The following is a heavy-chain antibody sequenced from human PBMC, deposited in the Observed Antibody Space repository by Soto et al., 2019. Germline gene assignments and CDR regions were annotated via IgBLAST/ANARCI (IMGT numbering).Heavy chain of an antibody. J-gene: IGHJ4*02. CDR1: GFTFSSYA. D-gene: IGHD3-3*01. V-gene: IGHV3-64D*06. CDR3: VKELYNVLRFLEWLSGPGFDY. CDR2: ISSNGGST. Sequence: HPGGSLRLSCSASGFTFSSYAMHWVRQAPGKGLEYVSAISSNGGSTYYADSVKGRFTISRDNSKNTLYLQMSSLRAEDTAVYYCVKELYNVLRFLEWLSGPGFDYWGQGTLVTVSS.